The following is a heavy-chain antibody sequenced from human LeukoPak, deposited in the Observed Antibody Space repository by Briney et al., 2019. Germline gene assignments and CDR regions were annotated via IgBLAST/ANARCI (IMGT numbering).Heavy chain of an antibody. V-gene: IGHV3-21*01. Sequence: GGSLRLSCAASGFIFSSYTMSWVCQAPGKGLEWVSSISSSSTYIYYADSVKGRFTISRANAQDSLYLQMTSLRDDDTAVYYCARDHFDTSGSSWGQGTLVTVSS. J-gene: IGHJ5*02. CDR3: ARDHFDTSGSS. D-gene: IGHD3-22*01. CDR1: GFIFSSYT. CDR2: ISSSSTYI.